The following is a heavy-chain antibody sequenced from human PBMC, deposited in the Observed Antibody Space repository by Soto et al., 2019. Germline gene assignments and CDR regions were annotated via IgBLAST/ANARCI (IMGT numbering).Heavy chain of an antibody. CDR1: GYSVTSGSY. CDR3: ARAVAPYLGTWFDP. V-gene: IGHV4-38-2*02. J-gene: IGHJ5*02. CDR2: VYLSGHT. Sequence: SETLSLTCTVSGYSVTSGSYWGWFRQPPEKGLEWIGSVYLSGHTYHNPSLMSRVTMSVDKSKNQFSLKPSSVTAADMAVYYCARAVAPYLGTWFDPWGQGSLVTVSS. D-gene: IGHD3-16*01.